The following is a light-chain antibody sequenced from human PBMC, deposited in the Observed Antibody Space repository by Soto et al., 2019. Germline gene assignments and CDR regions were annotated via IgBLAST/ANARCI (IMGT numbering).Light chain of an antibody. J-gene: IGKJ1*01. CDR2: YAS. Sequence: EIVLTQSPDSLSLSPGERATLSCRASQNVDKNYLAWYQQRPGLAPRLLIYYASIRANGIPDRFSGSGSGTDVTLSISRLEPEDFAVYYCQQCAYSPRTFGQGTKVEVK. V-gene: IGKV3-20*01. CDR1: QNVDKNY. CDR3: QQCAYSPRT.